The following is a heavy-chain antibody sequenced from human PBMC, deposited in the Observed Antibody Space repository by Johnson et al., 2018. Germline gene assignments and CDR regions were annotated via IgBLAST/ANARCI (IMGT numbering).Heavy chain of an antibody. CDR3: GRDPDYYYMDV. CDR2: ISSSSSTI. J-gene: IGHJ6*03. V-gene: IGHV3-48*01. Sequence: VQLVESGGGLVQPGGSLRLSCAASGFTFSSYSMNWVRQAPGKGLEGVSYISSSSSTIDYADSVKGRFTISRDNAKNSLYLQMNSLRAEDTAVYYCGRDPDYYYMDVWGQGTTVTVSS. CDR1: GFTFSSYS.